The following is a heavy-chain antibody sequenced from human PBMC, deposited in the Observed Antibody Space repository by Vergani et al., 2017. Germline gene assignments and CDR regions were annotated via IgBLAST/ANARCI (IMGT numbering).Heavy chain of an antibody. J-gene: IGHJ4*02. CDR1: GGSISSYY. Sequence: QVQLQESGPGLVKPSETLSLTCTVSGGSISSYYWSWIRQPPGKGLEWIGYIYYSGSTNYNPSLKSRVTISVDTSKNQFSLKLSAVTAADTAVYYCARVSSGSYDIDYWGQGTLVTVSS. CDR3: ARVSSGSYDIDY. V-gene: IGHV4-59*01. D-gene: IGHD1-26*01. CDR2: IYYSGST.